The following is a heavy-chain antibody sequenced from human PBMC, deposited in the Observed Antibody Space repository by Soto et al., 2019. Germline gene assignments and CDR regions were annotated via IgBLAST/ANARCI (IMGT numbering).Heavy chain of an antibody. D-gene: IGHD6-13*01. CDR2: ISHDGHSK. CDR1: GFTFSSYA. J-gene: IGHJ4*02. V-gene: IGHV3-30-3*01. CDR3: ARDVALAGARYFDY. Sequence: QVQLVESGGGVVQPGRSLRLSCAASGFTFSSYAIHWVRQAPGKGLEWVAVISHDGHSKHYADSVKGRFTISRDNSKNTLYLQMNCLRDEDTAMYYCARDVALAGARYFDYWGQGTLVTVSS.